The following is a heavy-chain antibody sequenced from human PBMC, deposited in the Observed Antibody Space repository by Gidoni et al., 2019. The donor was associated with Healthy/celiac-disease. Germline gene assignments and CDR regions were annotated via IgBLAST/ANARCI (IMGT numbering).Heavy chain of an antibody. D-gene: IGHD6-19*01. J-gene: IGHJ4*02. CDR1: GFTFSSYG. V-gene: IGHV3-30*18. CDR3: AKDRSSGYLDY. CDR2: ISYDGSNK. Sequence: QVQLVESGGGVVQPGRSLRLSCAASGFTFSSYGRHWVRQAPGKGLEWVEVISYDGSNKYYADSVKGRFTISRDNSKNTLYLQMNSLGAEDTAVYYCAKDRSSGYLDYWGQGTLVTVSS.